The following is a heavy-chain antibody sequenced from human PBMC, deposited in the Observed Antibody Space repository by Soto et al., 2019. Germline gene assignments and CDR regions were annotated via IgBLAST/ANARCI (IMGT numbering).Heavy chain of an antibody. J-gene: IGHJ4*02. CDR1: GGTFSTYA. D-gene: IGHD5-18*01. CDR3: ASGIQLWLRRINNGYSG. CDR2: IIPMFGTA. Sequence: QVQLVQSGAEVKKPESSVKVSCKAPGGTFSTYAISWVRQAPGQGLEWMGGIIPMFGTANYAQRFQDRVTTTADESTNTVYMELSSLRSEDTAVYFSASGIQLWLRRINNGYSGWGQGTLVTVSS. V-gene: IGHV1-69*12.